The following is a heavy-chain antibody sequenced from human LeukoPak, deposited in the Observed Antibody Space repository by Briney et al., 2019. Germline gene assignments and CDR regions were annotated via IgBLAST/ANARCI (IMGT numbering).Heavy chain of an antibody. J-gene: IGHJ2*01. V-gene: IGHV3-74*01. CDR3: ARDSNTDWYFDL. D-gene: IGHD2-8*02. CDR1: GFTFSSHW. CDR2: INNDGRST. Sequence: AGGSLRLSCAASGFTFSSHWVHWVRQAPGKGLVWVSHINNDGRSTRYADSVKGRFTISRDNAKNTVYLQMNSLRVEDTAVYYCARDSNTDWYFDLWGRGTLATVSS.